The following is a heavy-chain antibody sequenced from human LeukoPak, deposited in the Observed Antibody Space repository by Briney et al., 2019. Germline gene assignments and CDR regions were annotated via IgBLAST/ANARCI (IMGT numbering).Heavy chain of an antibody. CDR3: ARGPRIRFLEWLLQIYFDY. CDR2: INPNSGGT. J-gene: IGHJ4*02. V-gene: IGHV1-2*02. D-gene: IGHD3-3*01. CDR1: GYTFTGYY. Sequence: ASVKVSCKASGYTFTGYYMHWVRQAPGQGLEWMGWINPNSGGTNYALKFQGRVTMTRDTSISTAYMELSRLRSDDTAVYYCARGPRIRFLEWLLQIYFDYWGQGTLVTVSS.